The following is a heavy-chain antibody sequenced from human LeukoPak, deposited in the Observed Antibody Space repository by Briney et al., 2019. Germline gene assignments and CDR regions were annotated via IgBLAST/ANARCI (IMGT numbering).Heavy chain of an antibody. V-gene: IGHV4-39*01. CDR1: GVSQHWCVL. CDR2: IYYSGST. CDR3: ARLCQVTTCAKFEY. J-gene: IGHJ4*02. D-gene: IGHD4-17*01. Sequence: PSETLSLTCTVSGVSQHWCVLFGLGLRQPPGKGLAGIGSIYYSGSTFYNAYFESRVTMSVDTSKNQFSLKLSSVTAADTAVYYCARLCQVTTCAKFEYCGQGILVTVSS.